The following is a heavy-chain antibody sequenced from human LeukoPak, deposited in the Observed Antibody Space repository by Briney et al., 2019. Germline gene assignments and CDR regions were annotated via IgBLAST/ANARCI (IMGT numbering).Heavy chain of an antibody. J-gene: IGHJ4*02. D-gene: IGHD3-10*01. CDR2: ISYDGSNK. CDR3: ARADRLVTMVRGVIN. V-gene: IGHV3-30*04. CDR1: GFTFSSYA. Sequence: PGGSLRLSCAASGFTFSSYAMHWVRQAPGKGLEWVAVISYDGSNKYYADSVKGRFTISRDNSKNTLYLQMNSLGAEDTAVYYCARADRLVTMVRGVINWGQGTLVTVSS.